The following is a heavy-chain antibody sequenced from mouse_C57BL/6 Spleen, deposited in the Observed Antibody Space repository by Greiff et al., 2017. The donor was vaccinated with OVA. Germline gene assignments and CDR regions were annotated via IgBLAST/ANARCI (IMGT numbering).Heavy chain of an antibody. CDR2: IWSGGST. J-gene: IGHJ3*01. CDR3: ASYGNYEGFAY. D-gene: IGHD2-1*01. V-gene: IGHV2-2*01. Sequence: VQLQESGPGLVQPSQSLSITCTVSGFSLTSYGVHWVRQSPGTGLEWLGVIWSGGSTDSNAAFISRLSISNDNSKSQVFVKMNSLQADDTAIYYCASYGNYEGFAYWGQGTLVTVSA. CDR1: GFSLTSYG.